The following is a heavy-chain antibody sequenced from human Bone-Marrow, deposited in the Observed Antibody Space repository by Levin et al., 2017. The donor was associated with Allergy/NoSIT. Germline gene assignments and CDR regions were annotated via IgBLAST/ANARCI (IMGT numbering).Heavy chain of an antibody. CDR3: ARQGGYDYPILDY. D-gene: IGHD5-12*01. J-gene: IGHJ4*02. Sequence: SQTLSLTCTVSGGSINSENYYWSWIRQPPGKGLEWIGYIYYSGSTNYNPSLKSRVTISVDTSKNQFSLKLSSVTAADTAVYYCARQGGYDYPILDYWGQGTLVTVSS. V-gene: IGHV4-61*01. CDR1: GGSINSENYY. CDR2: IYYSGST.